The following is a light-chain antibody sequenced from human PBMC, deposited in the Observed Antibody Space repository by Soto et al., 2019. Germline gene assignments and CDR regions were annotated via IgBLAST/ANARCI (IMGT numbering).Light chain of an antibody. CDR1: QSVSSK. Sequence: EIVLTQSPATLSVSPGERATLSCRASQSVSSKLAWYQQKPGQAPRLVIYDTYTRATGIPARFSGSGSGTEFTLTISSLQSEDFAVYYCQQYNKWFSITFGQGNKVDLK. CDR3: QQYNKWFSIT. V-gene: IGKV3-15*01. J-gene: IGKJ1*01. CDR2: DTY.